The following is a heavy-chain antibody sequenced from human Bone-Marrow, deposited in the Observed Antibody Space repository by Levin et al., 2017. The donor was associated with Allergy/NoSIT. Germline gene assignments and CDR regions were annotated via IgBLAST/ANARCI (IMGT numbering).Heavy chain of an antibody. D-gene: IGHD3-10*01. CDR1: GFTVSSNY. Sequence: GESLKISCAASGFTVSSNYMSWVRQAPGKGPEWVSVIYSGGSTYYADSVKGRFTISRDNSKTTLYLQMNSLRAEDTAVYYCASGWFGELLSHWGQGTLVTVSS. J-gene: IGHJ4*02. CDR2: IYSGGST. CDR3: ASGWFGELLSH. V-gene: IGHV3-53*01.